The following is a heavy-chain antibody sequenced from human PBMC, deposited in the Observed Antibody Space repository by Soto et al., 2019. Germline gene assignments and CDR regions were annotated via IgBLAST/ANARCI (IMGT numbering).Heavy chain of an antibody. CDR2: INPSGGST. Sequence: ASVKVSCKSSGYTFTSYYMHWVRQAPGQGFEWMGIINPSGGSTSYAQKFQGRVTMTRDTSTSTVYMELSSLRSEDTAVYYCARDRYCISTSCYGGFDPWGQGTLVTVSS. D-gene: IGHD2-2*01. CDR1: GYTFTSYY. CDR3: ARDRYCISTSCYGGFDP. V-gene: IGHV1-46*01. J-gene: IGHJ5*02.